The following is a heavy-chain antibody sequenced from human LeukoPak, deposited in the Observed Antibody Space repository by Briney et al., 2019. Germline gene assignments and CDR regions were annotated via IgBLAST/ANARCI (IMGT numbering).Heavy chain of an antibody. D-gene: IGHD5-24*01. CDR3: ARDLDDYNLRGFDY. CDR2: ISRTNTR. Sequence: WGAPGISCAAPGFTFSSYAMNWVRQAPGKGLEWISYISRTNTRYYADSVKGRFTISRDNAKNSLYLQVNSLRAEDTALYYCARDLDDYNLRGFDYWGQGTLVTVSS. V-gene: IGHV3-48*03. J-gene: IGHJ4*02. CDR1: GFTFSSYA.